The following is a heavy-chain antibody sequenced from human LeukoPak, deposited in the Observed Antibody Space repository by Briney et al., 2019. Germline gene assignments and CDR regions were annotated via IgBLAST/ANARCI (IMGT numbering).Heavy chain of an antibody. CDR2: TNPSGGST. J-gene: IGHJ4*02. Sequence: GASVKVSCKASGYTFTSYYMHWVRQAPGQGLEWMGITNPSGGSTSYAQKFQGRVTMTRDTSTSTVYVELSSLRSEDTAVYYCARFTVTNYYFDYWGQGTLVTVSS. CDR3: ARFTVTNYYFDY. CDR1: GYTFTSYY. V-gene: IGHV1-46*01. D-gene: IGHD4-17*01.